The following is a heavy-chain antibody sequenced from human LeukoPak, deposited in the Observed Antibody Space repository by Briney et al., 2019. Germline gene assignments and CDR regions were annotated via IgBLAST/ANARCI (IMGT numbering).Heavy chain of an antibody. CDR1: GYTFTSYG. J-gene: IGHJ4*02. V-gene: IGHV1-18*01. CDR2: ISAYNGNT. CDR3: ARVRGFYDSSGYYSWGFDY. D-gene: IGHD3-22*01. Sequence: ASVKVSCKASGYTFTSYGISWVRQAPGQGLEWMGWISAYNGNTNYAQKLQGRVTMTTDTSTSAAYMELRSLRSDDTAVYYCARVRGFYDSSGYYSWGFDYWGQGTLVTVSS.